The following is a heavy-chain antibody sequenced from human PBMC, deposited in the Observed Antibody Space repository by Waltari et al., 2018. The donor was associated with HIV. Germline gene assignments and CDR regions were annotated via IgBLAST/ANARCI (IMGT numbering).Heavy chain of an antibody. CDR2: ISGIGGGT. D-gene: IGHD4-17*01. CDR3: TTCDSGEKSYYYYSGMDV. V-gene: IGHV3-23*01. CDR1: GFSIATYG. J-gene: IGHJ6*02. Sequence: EVKLLESGGGLIQPGGSLRLSCATSGFSIATYGMSWVRQVPGKGWEWVASISGIGGGTHYADSVRGRFTISRDTSKNTVSLHMNSLRAEDTATYYCTTCDSGEKSYYYYSGMDVWGQGTTVIVSS.